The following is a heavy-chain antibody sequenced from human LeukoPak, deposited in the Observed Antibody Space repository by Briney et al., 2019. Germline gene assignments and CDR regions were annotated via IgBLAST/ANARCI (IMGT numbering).Heavy chain of an antibody. CDR2: IYTSGST. V-gene: IGHV4-4*07. Sequence: KPSETLSLTCTVSGGSISSYYWSWIRQPAGKGLEWIGRIYTSGSTNYNPSLKSRVTISVDTSKNQFSLKLSSVTAADTAVYYFARQGRAGTTFDYWGQGTLVTVSS. CDR1: GGSISSYY. J-gene: IGHJ4*02. CDR3: ARQGRAGTTFDY. D-gene: IGHD6-19*01.